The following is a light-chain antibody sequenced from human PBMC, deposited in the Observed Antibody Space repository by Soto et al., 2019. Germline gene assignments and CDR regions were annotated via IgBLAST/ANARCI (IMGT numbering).Light chain of an antibody. Sequence: QSVLTQPASVSGSPGQSITISCTGTSRDVGYYNYVSWYQHHPGKAPKLLIYEVSSRPSGVSDRFSGSKSANTASLTISGLQIEDETDYYCSSYTTSNTLVFGGGTKLTVL. V-gene: IGLV2-14*01. CDR1: SRDVGYYNY. CDR3: SSYTTSNTLV. J-gene: IGLJ3*02. CDR2: EVS.